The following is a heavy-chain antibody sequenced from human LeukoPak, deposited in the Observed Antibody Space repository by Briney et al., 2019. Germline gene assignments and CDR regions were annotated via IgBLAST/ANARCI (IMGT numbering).Heavy chain of an antibody. CDR1: GFTFSTYA. Sequence: GGSLRLSCAASGFTFSTYAMHWVRQAPGKGLEWVAVMSYDGNNKYYADSVKGRFTISRDNSKNTLYLQMDSLTAEDTAVYYCARDSYSYGRSSSDYWGQGTLVTVSS. CDR3: ARDSYSYGRSSSDY. CDR2: MSYDGNNK. J-gene: IGHJ4*02. V-gene: IGHV3-30-3*01. D-gene: IGHD5-18*01.